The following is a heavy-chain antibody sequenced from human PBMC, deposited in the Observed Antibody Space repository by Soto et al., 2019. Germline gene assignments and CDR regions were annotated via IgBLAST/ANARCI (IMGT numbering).Heavy chain of an antibody. D-gene: IGHD2-15*01. CDR2: ISWNSGSI. CDR1: GFTFDAYA. V-gene: IGHV3-9*01. Sequence: DVQLVESGGGLVQPGGSLRLSCAASGFTFDAYAMHWVRQAPGKGLEWVSGISWNSGSIGYADSVKGRFTISRDNAKNTLYNQMSGLRGEDSALLCCAKDKAMVLAPDPCAFDIRGQGTMVTVPS. J-gene: IGHJ3*02. CDR3: AKDKAMVLAPDPCAFDI.